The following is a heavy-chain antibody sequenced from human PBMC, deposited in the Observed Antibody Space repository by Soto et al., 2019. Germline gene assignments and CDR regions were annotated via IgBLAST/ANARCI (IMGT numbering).Heavy chain of an antibody. V-gene: IGHV4-39*01. CDR1: GGSISSSSYY. D-gene: IGHD2-2*01. CDR3: ARHGLGYCSSTSCYDFDY. J-gene: IGHJ4*02. Sequence: QLQLQESGPGLVKPSETLSLTCTVSGGSISSSSYYWGWIRQPPGKGLEWIGSIYYSGSTYYNPSLKSRVTISVDTSKNQFSLKLSSVTAADTAVYYCARHGLGYCSSTSCYDFDYWGQGTLVTVSS. CDR2: IYYSGST.